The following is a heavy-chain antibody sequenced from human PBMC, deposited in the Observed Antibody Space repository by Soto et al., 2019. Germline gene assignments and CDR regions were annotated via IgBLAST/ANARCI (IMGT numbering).Heavy chain of an antibody. CDR1: GGSFSGYY. D-gene: IGHD1-26*01. V-gene: IGHV4-59*01. CDR3: ARDGVGPFDY. CDR2: TSYSGNT. Sequence: PSETLSLTCAVYGGSFSGYYWSWIRQPPGKGLEWIGLTSYSGNTVYNPSLKSRVAFLVDTSKNHFSLTLTSVTAADTAVYYCARDGVGPFDYWGQGTLVTVSS. J-gene: IGHJ4*02.